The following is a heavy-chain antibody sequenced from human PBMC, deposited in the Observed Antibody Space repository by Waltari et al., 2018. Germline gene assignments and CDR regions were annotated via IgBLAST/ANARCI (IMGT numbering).Heavy chain of an antibody. D-gene: IGHD3-10*01. CDR2: AWFDGSTT. Sequence: QVQLVESGGGVVQPGMSLRLSCAASGFSLSHFGMHWVRQAPGKGLGWVALAWFDGSTTYYADSVRGRFTISRDNSKNTLYLDINTLRVDDTAIYYCAKDAFGNTYLDHWGQGTLVTVSS. V-gene: IGHV3-33*06. CDR1: GFSLSHFG. CDR3: AKDAFGNTYLDH. J-gene: IGHJ5*02.